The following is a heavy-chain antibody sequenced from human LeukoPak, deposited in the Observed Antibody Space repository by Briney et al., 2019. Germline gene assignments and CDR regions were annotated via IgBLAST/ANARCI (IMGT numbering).Heavy chain of an antibody. Sequence: GGSLRLSCAASGFTFSSSGMSWVRQAPGKGLEWVSAISGSGGSTYYADSVKGRFTISRDNSKNTLYLQMNSLRAEDTAVYYCAKDYSKTSYYGSGTYYRPNWFDPWGQGTLVTVSS. CDR3: AKDYSKTSYYGSGTYYRPNWFDP. CDR2: ISGSGGST. CDR1: GFTFSSSG. D-gene: IGHD3-10*01. J-gene: IGHJ5*02. V-gene: IGHV3-23*01.